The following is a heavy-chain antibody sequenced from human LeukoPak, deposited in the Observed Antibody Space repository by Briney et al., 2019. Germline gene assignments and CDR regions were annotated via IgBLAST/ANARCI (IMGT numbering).Heavy chain of an antibody. Sequence: PGGSLRLSCAASGFTFSSYAMSWVRQAPGKGLEWVSLLSGRGRHTNYADSVKGRFTISTDKSENTLILQMNSLRADDTAVYYCAKSIMGTAGLLDNWGQGTLVTVSS. CDR1: GFTFSSYA. J-gene: IGHJ4*02. CDR2: LSGRGRHT. D-gene: IGHD5-18*01. CDR3: AKSIMGTAGLLDN. V-gene: IGHV3-23*01.